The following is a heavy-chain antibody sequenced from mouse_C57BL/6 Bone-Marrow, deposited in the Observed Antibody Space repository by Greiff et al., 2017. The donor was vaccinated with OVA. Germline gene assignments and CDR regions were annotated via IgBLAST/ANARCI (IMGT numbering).Heavy chain of an antibody. CDR3: ARSGSGSSYGAMDY. CDR1: GFNIKDDY. V-gene: IGHV14-4*01. D-gene: IGHD1-1*01. J-gene: IGHJ4*01. Sequence: VQLQQSGAELVRPGASVKLSCTASGFNIKDDYMHWVKQRPEQGLEWIGWIDPENGDTEYASKFQGKATITADTSSNTAYLQLSSLTSEDSAVYYCARSGSGSSYGAMDYWGQGTSVTVSS. CDR2: IDPENGDT.